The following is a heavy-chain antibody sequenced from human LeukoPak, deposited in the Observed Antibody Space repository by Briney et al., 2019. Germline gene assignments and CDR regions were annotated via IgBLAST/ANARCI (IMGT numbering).Heavy chain of an antibody. Sequence: GGSLRLSCAASGFTFSSYAMSWVRQAPGKGLEWVSAISGSGGSTYYADSVKGRFTISRDNSKNTLYLQMNSLRAEDTAVYYCAKESYLSYGPVAGTVAWGQGTLVTVSS. V-gene: IGHV3-23*01. J-gene: IGHJ5*02. CDR1: GFTFSSYA. CDR3: AKESYLSYGPVAGTVA. CDR2: ISGSGGST. D-gene: IGHD6-19*01.